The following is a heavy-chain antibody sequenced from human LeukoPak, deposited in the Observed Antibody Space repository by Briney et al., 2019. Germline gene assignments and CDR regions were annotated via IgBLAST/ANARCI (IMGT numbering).Heavy chain of an antibody. CDR2: IWYDGSNK. CDR3: ARGLAPLYYFDY. J-gene: IGHJ4*02. V-gene: IGHV3-33*01. CDR1: GFTFSSYG. D-gene: IGHD6-6*01. Sequence: TGGSLRLSCAASGFTFSSYGMHWVRQAPGKGLEWVAVIWYDGSNKYYADSVKGRFTISRDNSKNTLYLQMNSLRAEDTAVYYCARGLAPLYYFDYWGQGTLVTVSS.